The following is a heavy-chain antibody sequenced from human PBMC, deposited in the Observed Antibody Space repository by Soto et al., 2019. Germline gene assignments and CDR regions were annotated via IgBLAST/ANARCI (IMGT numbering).Heavy chain of an antibody. CDR1: GFTFSSYG. D-gene: IGHD3-9*01. Sequence: QVQLVESGGGVVQPGRSLRLSCAASGFTFSSYGMHWVRQAPGKGLEWVAVIWYDGSNKYYADSVKGRFTISRDNSKNTLYLPMISLRAEDTAVYYVSRYPAADDGLTADYYYHCGMDIWGQGTTVTVSS. CDR3: SRYPAADDGLTADYYYHCGMDI. J-gene: IGHJ6*02. V-gene: IGHV3-33*01. CDR2: IWYDGSNK.